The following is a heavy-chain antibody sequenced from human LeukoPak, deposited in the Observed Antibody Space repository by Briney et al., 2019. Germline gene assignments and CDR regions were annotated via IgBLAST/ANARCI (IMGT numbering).Heavy chain of an antibody. CDR3: AKDLMRRAVVVITTLDY. J-gene: IGHJ4*02. CDR1: GFTFSSYS. D-gene: IGHD3-22*01. CDR2: ISGSGGST. Sequence: PGGSLRLSCAASGFTFSSYSMNWVRQAPGKGLEWVSAISGSGGSTYYADSVKGRFTISRDNSKNTLYLQMNSLRAEDTAVYYCAKDLMRRAVVVITTLDYWGQGTLVTVSS. V-gene: IGHV3-23*01.